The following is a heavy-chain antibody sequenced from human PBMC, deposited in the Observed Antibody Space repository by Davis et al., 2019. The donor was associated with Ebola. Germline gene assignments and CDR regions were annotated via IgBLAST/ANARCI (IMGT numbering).Heavy chain of an antibody. J-gene: IGHJ2*01. CDR1: GFIVSDKY. V-gene: IGHV3-53*01. Sequence: GGSLRLSCAASGFIVSDKYMSWVRQAPGKGLEWVSVIHRDGRTYYADSVKGRFTISRDNSKNTLYLQMNSLRAEDTAVYYCTRHVSGDFWYFDLWGRGTLVTVSS. CDR2: IHRDGRT. D-gene: IGHD4-17*01. CDR3: TRHVSGDFWYFDL.